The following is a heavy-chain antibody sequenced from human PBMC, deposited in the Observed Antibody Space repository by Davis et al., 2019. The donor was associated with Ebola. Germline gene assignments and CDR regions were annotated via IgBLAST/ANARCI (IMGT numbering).Heavy chain of an antibody. Sequence: PGGSLRLPCAASGFTFSPYSMSWVRQAPGKGLEWISYISGASETIYYADSVKGRFTISRDNAKNSLYLQMNSLREEDTAVYYCATSRIFDFWGQGTLVTVSS. J-gene: IGHJ4*02. D-gene: IGHD2-2*01. CDR3: ATSRIFDF. CDR2: ISGASETI. V-gene: IGHV3-48*02. CDR1: GFTFSPYS.